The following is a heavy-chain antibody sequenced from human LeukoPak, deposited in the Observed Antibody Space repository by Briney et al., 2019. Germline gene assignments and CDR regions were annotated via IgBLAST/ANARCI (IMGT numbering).Heavy chain of an antibody. Sequence: PSGTLSLTCTVSGGSISSSNWWSWVRQPPGKGLEWIGEIYHSGSTNYNPSLKSRVTISVDKSKNQFSLKLSSVTAADTAVYYCARLDGVPYDSSGYYYHFDYWGQGTLVTVSS. V-gene: IGHV4-4*02. J-gene: IGHJ4*02. CDR2: IYHSGST. CDR1: GGSISSSNW. CDR3: ARLDGVPYDSSGYYYHFDY. D-gene: IGHD3-22*01.